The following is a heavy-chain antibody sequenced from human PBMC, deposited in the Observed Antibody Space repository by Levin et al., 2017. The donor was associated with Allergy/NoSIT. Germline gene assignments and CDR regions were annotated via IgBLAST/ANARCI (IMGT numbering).Heavy chain of an antibody. CDR1: GFSLSTSGVG. V-gene: IGHV2-5*02. J-gene: IGHJ5*02. CDR3: AHLLIAAAGGVWFDP. Sequence: QTLSLTCTFSGFSLSTSGVGVGWIRQPPGKALEWLALIYWDDDKRYSPSLKSRLTITKDTSKNQVVLTMTNMDPVDTATYYCAHLLIAAAGGVWFDPWGQGTLVTVSS. D-gene: IGHD6-13*01. CDR2: IYWDDDK.